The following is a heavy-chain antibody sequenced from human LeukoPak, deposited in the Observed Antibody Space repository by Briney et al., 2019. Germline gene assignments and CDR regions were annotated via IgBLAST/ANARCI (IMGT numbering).Heavy chain of an antibody. CDR1: GGTFSSYA. Sequence: GASVKVSCKASGGTFSSYAISWVRQAPVQGLEWMGRIIPILGIANYAQKFQGRVTITADKSTSIAYMELSSLRSEDTAVYYCARDEHYYDSSGPLDYWGQGTLVTVSS. CDR2: IIPILGIA. CDR3: ARDEHYYDSSGPLDY. J-gene: IGHJ4*02. V-gene: IGHV1-69*04. D-gene: IGHD3-22*01.